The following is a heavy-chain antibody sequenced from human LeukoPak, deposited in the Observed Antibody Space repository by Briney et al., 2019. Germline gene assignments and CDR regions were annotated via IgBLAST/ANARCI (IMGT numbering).Heavy chain of an antibody. CDR3: ARHEYSGSYYGLSWFDP. CDR2: IYYSGST. J-gene: IGHJ5*02. V-gene: IGHV4-39*01. CDR1: GGSISSSGYY. Sequence: SETLSLTCPVSGGSISSSGYYWGWIRQPPGKGLEWIASIYYSGSTYYNPSLKSRVTISVDTSKNQLSLKLSSLTAADTAVYYCARHEYSGSYYGLSWFDPWGQGTLVTVSS. D-gene: IGHD1-26*01.